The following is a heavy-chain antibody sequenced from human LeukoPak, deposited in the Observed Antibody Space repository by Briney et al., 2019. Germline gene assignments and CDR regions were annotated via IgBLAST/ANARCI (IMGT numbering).Heavy chain of an antibody. Sequence: ASVKVSCKASGYTFTGYYMHWVRQAPGQGLEWMGRINPNSGGTNYAQKFQGRVTMTRDTSISTAYMELSRLRSDDTAVYYCARDGVVRGVIIYWGQGTPVTVSS. D-gene: IGHD3-10*01. CDR3: ARDGVVRGVIIY. CDR1: GYTFTGYY. CDR2: INPNSGGT. V-gene: IGHV1-2*06. J-gene: IGHJ4*02.